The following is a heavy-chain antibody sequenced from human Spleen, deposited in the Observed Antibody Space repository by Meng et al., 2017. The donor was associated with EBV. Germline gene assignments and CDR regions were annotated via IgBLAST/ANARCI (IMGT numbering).Heavy chain of an antibody. V-gene: IGHV4-39*01. Sequence: QLKLQESGPGLVKPSETLSLTCTVSGGSISSNNYYWGWIRQPPGKGLEWIGSIYYSGSTYYNPSLKSRVTISVDTSKNQFSLKLSSVTAADTAVYYCAAVVPAANDYWGQGTLVTVSS. J-gene: IGHJ4*02. CDR3: AAVVPAANDY. CDR1: GGSISSNNYY. D-gene: IGHD2-2*01. CDR2: IYYSGST.